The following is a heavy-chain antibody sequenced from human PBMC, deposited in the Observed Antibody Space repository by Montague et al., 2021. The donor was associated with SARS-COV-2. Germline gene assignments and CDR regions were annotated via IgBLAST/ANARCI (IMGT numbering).Heavy chain of an antibody. CDR2: ISGSGSKT. J-gene: IGHJ3*02. V-gene: IGHV3-11*01. CDR1: GFIFSDYY. Sequence: SLRLSCAASGFIFSDYYMTWIRQAPGKGLEWVSHISGSGSKTYSADSVKGRFTISRDTANNSVYLQMNFLGAEDTAVYYCARDQGGYGTFDIWGQGTMVTVSS. D-gene: IGHD5-12*01. CDR3: ARDQGGYGTFDI.